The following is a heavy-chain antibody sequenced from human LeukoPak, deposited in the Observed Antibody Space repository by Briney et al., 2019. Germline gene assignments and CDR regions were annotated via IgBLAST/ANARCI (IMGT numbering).Heavy chain of an antibody. Sequence: SQTLSLTCAISGDSVSSNSAAWNWIRQSPSRGLEWLGRTYYRSKWYNDYAVSVKSRITINPDTSKNQFSLQLNSVTPEDTAVYYCARDTPRPPRGFHGHYSSSWYYYYGMDVWGQGTTVTVSS. CDR1: GDSVSSNSAA. D-gene: IGHD6-13*01. CDR3: ARDTPRPPRGFHGHYSSSWYYYYGMDV. CDR2: TYYRSKWYN. J-gene: IGHJ6*02. V-gene: IGHV6-1*01.